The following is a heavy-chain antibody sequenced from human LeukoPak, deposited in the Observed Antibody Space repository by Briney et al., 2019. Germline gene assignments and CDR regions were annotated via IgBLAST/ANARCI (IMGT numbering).Heavy chain of an antibody. D-gene: IGHD4-23*01. V-gene: IGHV4-59*11. J-gene: IGHJ6*03. CDR2: IYYSGST. CDR3: ARVDNDYGGNSHYYYYYMDV. CDR1: GGSISSHY. Sequence: PSETLSLTCTVSGGSISSHYWSWIRQPPGKGLEWIGYIYYSGSTNYNPSLKSRVTISVDTSKNQFSLKLSSVTAADTAVYYCARVDNDYGGNSHYYYYYMDVWGKGTTVTVSS.